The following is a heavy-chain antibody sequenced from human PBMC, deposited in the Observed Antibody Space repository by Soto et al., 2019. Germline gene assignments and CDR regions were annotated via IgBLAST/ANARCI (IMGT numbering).Heavy chain of an antibody. CDR2: IYYSGST. V-gene: IGHV4-59*01. CDR1: GGSISSYY. Sequence: QVQLQESGPGLVKPSETLSLTCTVSGGSISSYYWSWIRQPPGKGLEWIGYIYYSGSTNYNPSLKSRVTISVDTSKNQFSLKLSSVTAADTAVYYCAREYSGYLDYWGQGTLVTVSS. J-gene: IGHJ4*02. D-gene: IGHD5-12*01. CDR3: AREYSGYLDY.